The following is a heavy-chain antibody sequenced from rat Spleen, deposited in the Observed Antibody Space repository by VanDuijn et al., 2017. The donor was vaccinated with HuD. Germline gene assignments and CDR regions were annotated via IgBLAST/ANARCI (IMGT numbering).Heavy chain of an antibody. CDR3: TREERGTGVMDA. CDR2: ITNTGGST. CDR1: GFTFNNYW. D-gene: IGHD4-3*01. V-gene: IGHV5-31*01. J-gene: IGHJ4*01. Sequence: EVQLVESGGGLVQPGRSLKLSCVASGFTFNNYWMTWIRQAPGKGLEWVASITNTGGSTYYPDSVKGRFTISRDNAKSTLYLQMNSLRSEDTATYYCTREERGTGVMDAWGQGASVTVSS.